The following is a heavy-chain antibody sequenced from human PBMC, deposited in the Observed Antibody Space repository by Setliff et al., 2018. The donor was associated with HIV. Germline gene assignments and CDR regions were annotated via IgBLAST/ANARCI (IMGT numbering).Heavy chain of an antibody. CDR2: IDRSSSTI. Sequence: GGSLRLSCAASGFTFSSYSMNWVRQAPGKGLEWVSYIDRSSSTIYYADSVKGRFTISRDNAKNSLYLQMNSLRAEETAVYYCVKRWGYSYVRAFDIWGQGTMVTVSS. J-gene: IGHJ3*02. CDR1: GFTFSSYS. V-gene: IGHV3-48*01. D-gene: IGHD5-18*01. CDR3: VKRWGYSYVRAFDI.